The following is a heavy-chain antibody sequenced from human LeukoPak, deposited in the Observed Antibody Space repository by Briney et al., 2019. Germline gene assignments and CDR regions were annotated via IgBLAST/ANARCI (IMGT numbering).Heavy chain of an antibody. V-gene: IGHV3-9*01. Sequence: GGSLRLSCAASGFTFDDYAMHWVRQAPGKGLEWVSGISWNSGSIGYADSVKGRFTISRDNAKNSLYLQMNSLRAEDTALYYCAKDISGGYSYGYYDYWGQGTLVTVSS. CDR1: GFTFDDYA. CDR3: AKDISGGYSYGYYDY. D-gene: IGHD5-18*01. CDR2: ISWNSGSI. J-gene: IGHJ4*02.